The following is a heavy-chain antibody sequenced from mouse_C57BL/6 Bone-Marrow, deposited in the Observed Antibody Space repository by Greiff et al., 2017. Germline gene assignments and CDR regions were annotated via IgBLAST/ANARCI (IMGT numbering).Heavy chain of an antibody. CDR3: TTTAYYFALAY. J-gene: IGHJ3*01. CDR1: GFNIKDDY. D-gene: IGHD2-10*01. CDR2: IDPENGDT. V-gene: IGHV14-4*01. Sequence: EVQLQQSGAELVRPGASVKLSCTASGFNIKDDYMHWVKQRPEQGLEWIGWIDPENGDTEYASKFQGKATITADTSSNTAYLQLSSLTSEDTAVYYCTTTAYYFALAYWGHAPLVTVSA.